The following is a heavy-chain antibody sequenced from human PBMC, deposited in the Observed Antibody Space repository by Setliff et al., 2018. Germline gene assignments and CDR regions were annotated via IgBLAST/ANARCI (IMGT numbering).Heavy chain of an antibody. Sequence: SVKVSCKDSGYTFSTYGISWVRQAPGQGLEWMGGIIPIFGTANYAQKFQGRVTITADESTSTAYMELSRLTSEDTAVYYCALEYSNSSPTVYYYMDVWGKGTTVTVSS. CDR1: GYTFSTYG. CDR3: ALEYSNSSPTVYYYMDV. J-gene: IGHJ6*03. D-gene: IGHD6-6*01. CDR2: IIPIFGTA. V-gene: IGHV1-69*13.